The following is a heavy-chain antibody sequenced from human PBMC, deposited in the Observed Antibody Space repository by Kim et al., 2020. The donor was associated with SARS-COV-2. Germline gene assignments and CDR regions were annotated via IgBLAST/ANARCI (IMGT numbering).Heavy chain of an antibody. V-gene: IGHV4-34*01. CDR3: AVGVTMVRGVIRRYAFDI. Sequence: KSRVTISVDTAKNQFSLKLSSVTAADTAVYYCAVGVTMVRGVIRRYAFDIWGQGTMVTVSS. J-gene: IGHJ3*02. D-gene: IGHD3-10*01.